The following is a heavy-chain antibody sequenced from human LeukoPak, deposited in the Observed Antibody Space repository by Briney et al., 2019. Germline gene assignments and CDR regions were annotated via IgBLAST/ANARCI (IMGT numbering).Heavy chain of an antibody. CDR1: GDSISGSSYY. V-gene: IGHV4-39*07. CDR2: IHYSGNT. J-gene: IGHJ4*02. D-gene: IGHD3-10*01. CDR3: ARESRRYGSGSHFDY. Sequence: SETLSLTCTVSGDSISGSSYYWCWIRQPPGKGLEWIGSIHYSGNTQYNPSLKSRVSTLVDTSKNQFSLKLTSVTAADTAVYYCARESRRYGSGSHFDYWGQGTLVTVSS.